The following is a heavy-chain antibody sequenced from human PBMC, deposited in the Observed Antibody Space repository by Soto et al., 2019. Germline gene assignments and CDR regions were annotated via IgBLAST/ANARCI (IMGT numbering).Heavy chain of an antibody. Sequence: EVQLVESGGGLVQPGGSLRLSCAASGFTVSDHYMDWVRQAPGKGLEWIGRIKNKPKSYTTQYAASVKGRFTISRDDSINSLHLQMESLRADDTAVYYCARYIVATKYLDDWGPGTLVTVSS. CDR1: GFTVSDHY. V-gene: IGHV3-72*01. CDR3: ARYIVATKYLDD. J-gene: IGHJ4*02. D-gene: IGHD5-12*01. CDR2: IKNKPKSYTT.